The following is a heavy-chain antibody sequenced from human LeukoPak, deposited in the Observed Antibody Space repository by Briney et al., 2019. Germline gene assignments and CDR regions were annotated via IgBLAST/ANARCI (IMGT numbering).Heavy chain of an antibody. J-gene: IGHJ4*02. CDR2: MNPNSGNT. D-gene: IGHD2/OR15-2a*01. V-gene: IGHV1-8*01. CDR3: ARGDSSFLFFDY. CDR1: GYTFTSYD. Sequence: GASVKVSCKASGYTFTSYDINWVRQATGQGLEWMGWMNPNSGNTNYAQKLQGRVTMTTDTSTSTAYMELRSLRSDDTAVYYCARGDSSFLFFDYWGQGTLVTVSS.